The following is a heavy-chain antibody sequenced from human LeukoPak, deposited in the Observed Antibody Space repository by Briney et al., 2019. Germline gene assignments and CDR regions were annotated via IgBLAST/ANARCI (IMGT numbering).Heavy chain of an antibody. D-gene: IGHD6-19*01. J-gene: IGHJ4*02. CDR3: ATWTGLVPG. Sequence: GGTLRLSCAASGFTFSDYYMSWIRQAPGKGLEWASYISNSGSTIDYADSVKGRFTISRDNGKNSLYLQMNSLRAEDTAVYYCATWTGLVPGWGQGTLVTVSS. V-gene: IGHV3-11*01. CDR2: ISNSGSTI. CDR1: GFTFSDYY.